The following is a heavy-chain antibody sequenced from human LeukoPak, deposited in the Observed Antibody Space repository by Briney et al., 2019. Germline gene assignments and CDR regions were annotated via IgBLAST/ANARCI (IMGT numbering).Heavy chain of an antibody. Sequence: GASVKVSCKASGYTFTSYYMHWVRQAPGQGLEWMGIINPSGGSTSYAQKFQGRVTITRDMSTSTVYMELSSLRSEDTAVYYCARDYYDSSGYSDDAFDIWGQGTMVTVSS. V-gene: IGHV1-46*01. CDR2: INPSGGST. D-gene: IGHD3-22*01. J-gene: IGHJ3*02. CDR3: ARDYYDSSGYSDDAFDI. CDR1: GYTFTSYY.